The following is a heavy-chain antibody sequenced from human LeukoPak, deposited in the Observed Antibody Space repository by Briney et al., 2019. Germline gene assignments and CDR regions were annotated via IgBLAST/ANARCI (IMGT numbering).Heavy chain of an antibody. CDR1: GYTFTSYY. Sequence: ASVKVSCKASGYTFTSYYMHWVRQAPGQGLEWMGIINPSGGSTSYAQKFQGRVTMTRDTSTSTVYMELSSLRSEDTAVYYCARAVGGYSSGYYYYYMDVWGKGTTVTVSS. CDR2: INPSGGST. D-gene: IGHD6-19*01. V-gene: IGHV1-46*01. J-gene: IGHJ6*03. CDR3: ARAVGGYSSGYYYYYMDV.